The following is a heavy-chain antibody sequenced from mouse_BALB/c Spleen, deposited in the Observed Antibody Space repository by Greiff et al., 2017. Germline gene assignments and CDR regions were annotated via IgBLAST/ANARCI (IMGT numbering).Heavy chain of an antibody. J-gene: IGHJ4*01. D-gene: IGHD1-1*01. V-gene: IGHV2-6-7*01. CDR1: GFSLTGYG. CDR3: ARDPYYYGSSSYAMDY. Sequence: QVQLKESGPGLVAPSQSLSITCTVSGFSLTGYGVNWVRQPPGKGLEWLGMIWGDGSTDYNSALKSRLSISKDNSKSQVFLKMNSLQTDDTARYYCARDPYYYGSSSYAMDYWGQGTSVTVSS. CDR2: IWGDGST.